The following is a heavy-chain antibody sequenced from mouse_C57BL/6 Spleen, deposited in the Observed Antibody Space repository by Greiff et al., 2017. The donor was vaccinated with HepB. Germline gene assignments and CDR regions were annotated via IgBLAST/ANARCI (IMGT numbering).Heavy chain of an antibody. Sequence: QVQLQQPGAELVRPGSSVKLSCKASGYTFTSYWMHWVKQRPIQGLEWIGNIDPSDSETHYNQKFKDKATLTVDKSYSTAYMQLSSLTSEDSAVYYCARGDYSNPFAYWGQGTLVTVSA. CDR3: ARGDYSNPFAY. J-gene: IGHJ3*01. CDR1: GYTFTSYW. CDR2: IDPSDSET. D-gene: IGHD2-5*01. V-gene: IGHV1-52*01.